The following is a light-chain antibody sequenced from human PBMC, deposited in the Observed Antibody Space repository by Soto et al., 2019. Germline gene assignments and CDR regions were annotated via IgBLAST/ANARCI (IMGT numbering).Light chain of an antibody. J-gene: IGLJ1*01. Sequence: QSVLTQPASVSGSPGQSITISCTGTSSVVGGYNYVSWYQQDPGKAPKLMIYDVSNRPSGVSHRFSASKSGNTASLTISGLQADVEADYYCTSYTSITIYVFGTGTMVNV. CDR1: SSVVGGYNY. V-gene: IGLV2-14*01. CDR3: TSYTSITIYV. CDR2: DVS.